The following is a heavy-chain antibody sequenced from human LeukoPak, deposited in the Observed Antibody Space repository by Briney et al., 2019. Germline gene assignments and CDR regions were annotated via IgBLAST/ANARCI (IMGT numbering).Heavy chain of an antibody. CDR1: GFSFSDYG. CDR3: VFCSGGNCYYAVRGWTY. J-gene: IGHJ4*02. V-gene: IGHV3-30*03. CDR2: ISYDGITK. D-gene: IGHD2-15*01. Sequence: GGSLRLSCVASGFSFSDYGMHWVRQAPGKGLEWMAVISYDGITKKYADSVQGRFTISRDNSKNTVQLEMNSLRVEDTAVYYCVFCSGGNCYYAVRGWTYWGQGTLVTVSS.